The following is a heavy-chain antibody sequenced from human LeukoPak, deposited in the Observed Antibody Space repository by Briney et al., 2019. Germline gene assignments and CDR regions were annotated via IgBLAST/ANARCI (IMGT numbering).Heavy chain of an antibody. D-gene: IGHD2-2*01. Sequence: GGSLRLSCAASGFTFSSYAMSWVRQAPGKGLEWVSVISGIGGATYFADSVKGRFTISRDNSKNTLYLQMNSLRAEDTAVYYCAKYLDQLLFFDYWGQGTLVTVSS. CDR3: AKYLDQLLFFDY. CDR2: ISGIGGAT. CDR1: GFTFSSYA. V-gene: IGHV3-23*01. J-gene: IGHJ4*02.